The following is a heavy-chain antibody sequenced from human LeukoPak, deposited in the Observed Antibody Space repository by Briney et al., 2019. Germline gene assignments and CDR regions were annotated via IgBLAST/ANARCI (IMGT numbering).Heavy chain of an antibody. CDR2: IIPIFGTA. D-gene: IGHD3-3*01. CDR3: ARDCGNFWSGYYTGWFDP. CDR1: GGTFSSYA. V-gene: IGHV1-69*13. Sequence: SVKVSCKASGGTFSSYAISWVRQAPGQGLEWMGGIIPIFGTANYAQKFQGRVTITADDSTSTAYMELSSLRSEDTAVYYCARDCGNFWSGYYTGWFDPWGQGTLVTVSS. J-gene: IGHJ5*02.